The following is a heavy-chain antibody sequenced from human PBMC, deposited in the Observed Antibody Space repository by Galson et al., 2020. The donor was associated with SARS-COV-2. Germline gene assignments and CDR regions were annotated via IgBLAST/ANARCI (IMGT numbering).Heavy chain of an antibody. V-gene: IGHV3-23*01. CDR2: ISGSGVTT. CDR3: AKDRYCSGADCYPHYYFYSGMDV. Sequence: GGSLKISCAASGFTFNTYAMSWVRQAPGKGLEWVSVISGSGVTTHYADSVKGRFTISRDNSKNTVYLQMNSLRAGDTAIYYCAKDRYCSGADCYPHYYFYSGMDVWGQGTTVTVSS. CDR1: GFTFNTYA. J-gene: IGHJ6*02. D-gene: IGHD2-15*01.